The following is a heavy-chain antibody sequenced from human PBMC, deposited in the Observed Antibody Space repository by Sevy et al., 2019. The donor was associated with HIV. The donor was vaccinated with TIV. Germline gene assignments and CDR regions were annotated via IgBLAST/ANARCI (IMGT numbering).Heavy chain of an antibody. CDR3: ATLVVDSSGYYYSFAY. J-gene: IGHJ4*02. Sequence: GSLRLSCAASGFTFSSYWMHWVRQAPGKGLVWVSRINSDGSSTSYADSVKGRFTISRDNAKNTLFLQMNSLRAEDTAVYYCATLVVDSSGYYYSFAYWGQGTLVTVSS. V-gene: IGHV3-74*01. CDR2: INSDGSST. D-gene: IGHD3-22*01. CDR1: GFTFSSYW.